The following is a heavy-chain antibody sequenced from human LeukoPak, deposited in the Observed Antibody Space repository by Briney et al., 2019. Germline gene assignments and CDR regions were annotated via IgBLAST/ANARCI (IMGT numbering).Heavy chain of an antibody. J-gene: IGHJ4*02. CDR1: GGSFSGYY. D-gene: IGHD5-24*01. CDR2: INHSGST. CDR3: ARVVEMATIKFRYFDY. V-gene: IGHV4-34*01. Sequence: SETLSLTYAVYGGSFSGYYWSWIRQPPGKGLEWIGEINHSGSTNYNPSLKSRVTISVDTSKNQFSLKLSSVTAADTAVYYCARVVEMATIKFRYFDYWGQGTLVTVSS.